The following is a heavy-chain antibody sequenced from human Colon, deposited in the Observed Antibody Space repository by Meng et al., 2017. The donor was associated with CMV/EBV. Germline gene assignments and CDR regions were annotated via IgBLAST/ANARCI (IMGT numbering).Heavy chain of an antibody. Sequence: GESLKISCTASGFTFSTYDFHWGRQPTGKGLEWVSSIGTVGDTYAIGSVKGRFIISREDAKTSVYPQMNGLRDGDTGLYYCARARSPTHFDYWGQGALVTVSS. CDR1: GFTFSTYD. J-gene: IGHJ4*02. CDR2: IGTVGDT. V-gene: IGHV3-13*01. CDR3: ARARSPTHFDY.